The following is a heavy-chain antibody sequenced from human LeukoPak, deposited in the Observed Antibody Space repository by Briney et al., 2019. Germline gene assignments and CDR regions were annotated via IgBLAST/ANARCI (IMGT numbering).Heavy chain of an antibody. D-gene: IGHD3-22*01. Sequence: PSQTLSLTCTVAGASISRGGYYWSWIRQHPGKGLEWIGDIYYSGSTYYNPSLKSRVTISVDTSKKQFSLKLSSVTAPDTAVSYCARKNSSGYYYAGNAFDVWGPGTMVTVSS. CDR2: IYYSGST. CDR3: ARKNSSGYYYAGNAFDV. CDR1: GASISRGGYY. J-gene: IGHJ3*01. V-gene: IGHV4-31*03.